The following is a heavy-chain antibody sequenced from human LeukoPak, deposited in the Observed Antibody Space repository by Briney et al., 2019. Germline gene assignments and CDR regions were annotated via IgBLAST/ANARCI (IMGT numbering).Heavy chain of an antibody. CDR3: ARDREHYYGSGSYYNS. J-gene: IGHJ4*02. V-gene: IGHV3-23*01. D-gene: IGHD3-10*01. CDR2: LTGSGIST. Sequence: GGSLRLSCGASGFTFSSYVXXXXRQAPGXGXXXXXALTGSGISTSYADSVKGRFTISRDNSKNSLYLQMNSLRVEDTAVYYCARDREHYYGSGSYYNSWGQGTPVTVSS. CDR1: GFTFSSYV.